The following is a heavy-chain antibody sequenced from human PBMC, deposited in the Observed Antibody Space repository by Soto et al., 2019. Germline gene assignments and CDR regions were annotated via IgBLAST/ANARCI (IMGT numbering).Heavy chain of an antibody. CDR3: AAAPRY. CDR2: IYDSGST. Sequence: SETLSLTCTVSGGSISNYYWSWVRQPPGKGLEWIGYIYDSGSTNYNPSLKSRVTISVGTSKNQFSLRLTSVTAADTAVYYCAAAPRYWGQATLVTVSS. CDR1: GGSISNYY. V-gene: IGHV4-59*01. D-gene: IGHD2-15*01. J-gene: IGHJ4*02.